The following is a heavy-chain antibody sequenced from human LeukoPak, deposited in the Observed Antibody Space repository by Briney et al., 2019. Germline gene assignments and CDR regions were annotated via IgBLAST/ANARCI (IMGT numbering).Heavy chain of an antibody. Sequence: ASVKVSCKASGGTFSSYAISWVRQAPGQGLEGMGRIIPILGIANYAQKFQGRFTITADKSTSTAYMELRSLRSEDTAVYYCARTQWFGELPHFDYWGQGTLVTVSS. V-gene: IGHV1-69*04. J-gene: IGHJ4*02. CDR3: ARTQWFGELPHFDY. CDR2: IIPILGIA. D-gene: IGHD3-10*01. CDR1: GGTFSSYA.